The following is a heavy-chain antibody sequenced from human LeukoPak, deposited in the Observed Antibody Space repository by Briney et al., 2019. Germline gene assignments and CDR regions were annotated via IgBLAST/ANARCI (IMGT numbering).Heavy chain of an antibody. CDR2: IYPGDSDT. CDR1: GYTFTTSW. CDR3: ARLYGSESHPNKDLQH. Sequence: GESLKISCKASGYTFTTSWVGWVRQMPGKGLEWMGVIYPGDSDTRYSPAFQGQVTISADKSITTAYLQWSSLKASDTAMYYCARLYGSESHPNKDLQHWGQGTLVTVSS. D-gene: IGHD3-16*01. V-gene: IGHV5-51*01. J-gene: IGHJ1*01.